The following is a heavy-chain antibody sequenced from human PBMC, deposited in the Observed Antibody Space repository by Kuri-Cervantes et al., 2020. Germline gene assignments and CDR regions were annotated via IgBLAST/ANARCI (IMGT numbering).Heavy chain of an antibody. J-gene: IGHJ6*02. CDR1: GGSISSYY. CDR2: IYYSGST. D-gene: IGHD3-22*01. V-gene: IGHV4-59*01. Sequence: SETLSLTCTVSGGSISSYYWSWIRQPPGKGLEWMGYIYYSGSTNYNPSLKSRVTISVDTSKNQFSLKLSSVTAADTAVYYCARALCPYYYDVGGGMDVWGQGTTVTVSS. CDR3: ARALCPYYYDVGGGMDV.